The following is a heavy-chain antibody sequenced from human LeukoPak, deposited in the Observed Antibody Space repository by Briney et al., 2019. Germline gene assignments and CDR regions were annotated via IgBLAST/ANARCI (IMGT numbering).Heavy chain of an antibody. V-gene: IGHV3-48*01. CDR3: ARMSGSRLPGN. D-gene: IGHD3-3*01. CDR2: ISNSGSTK. Sequence: GGSLRLSCAASRFSFSNHSMNWVRQAPGKGLEWVSYISNSGSTKYYAASVKGRFTISRDNGKNSLYLQMNSLRAEDTAVYYCARMSGSRLPGNWGQGTLVTVSS. J-gene: IGHJ4*02. CDR1: RFSFSNHS.